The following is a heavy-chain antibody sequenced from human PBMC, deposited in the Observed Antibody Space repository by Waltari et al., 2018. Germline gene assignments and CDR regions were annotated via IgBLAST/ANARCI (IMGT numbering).Heavy chain of an antibody. D-gene: IGHD3-10*01. Sequence: QLQLQESGPGLVKPSETLSLTCTVSGGPISSSSYYWGWIRQPPGRGLEWIGSIYHSGSTYYNPSLKSRVTISVGTSKNQFSLKLSSVTAADTAVYYCARDWVGSESYYYYYGMDVWGQGTTVTVSS. CDR3: ARDWVGSESYYYYYGMDV. V-gene: IGHV4-39*07. CDR2: IYHSGST. J-gene: IGHJ6*02. CDR1: GGPISSSSYY.